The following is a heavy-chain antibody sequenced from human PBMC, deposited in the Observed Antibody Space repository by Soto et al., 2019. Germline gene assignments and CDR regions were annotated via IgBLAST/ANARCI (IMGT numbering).Heavy chain of an antibody. CDR3: AHLVLLWFGELSAEYFQH. V-gene: IGHV2-5*02. CDR1: GFSLSTSGVG. Sequence: QITLKESGPTLVKPTQTLTLTCTFSGFSLSTSGVGVGWIRQPPGKALEWLALIYWDDGKRYSPSLKSRLTITKDTSKNPVVLTMTNVDPVDTATYYCAHLVLLWFGELSAEYFQHWGQGTLVTVSS. J-gene: IGHJ1*01. CDR2: IYWDDGK. D-gene: IGHD3-10*01.